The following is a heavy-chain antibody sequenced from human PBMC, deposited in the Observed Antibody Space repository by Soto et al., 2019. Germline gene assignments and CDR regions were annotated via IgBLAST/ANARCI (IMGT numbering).Heavy chain of an antibody. CDR1: GFTFSDYY. D-gene: IGHD1-1*01. Sequence: ESGGGLVQPGGSLRLSCAASGFTFSDYYMSWVRQAPGKGLEWVANINQDGSAKSYVDSVRGRFTISRDNGKNSLSLQMESLRADDTAVYYCARWNGGFDPWGQGTLVTVSS. CDR2: INQDGSAK. V-gene: IGHV3-7*05. J-gene: IGHJ5*02. CDR3: ARWNGGFDP.